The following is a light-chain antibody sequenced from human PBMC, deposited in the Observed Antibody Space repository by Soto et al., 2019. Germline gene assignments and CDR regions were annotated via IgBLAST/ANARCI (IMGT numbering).Light chain of an antibody. V-gene: IGKV3-20*01. J-gene: IGKJ1*01. CDR3: QQYGSSPWT. Sequence: EIVLTQSPGTLSLSPGERATLSCRASQSISTSDLAWYQQKVGQAPRLLIYGASSRATGIPDRFRGSGSGTDFTLTISRLEPEDFAVYYCQQYGSSPWTFGQGTKVDNK. CDR2: GAS. CDR1: QSISTSD.